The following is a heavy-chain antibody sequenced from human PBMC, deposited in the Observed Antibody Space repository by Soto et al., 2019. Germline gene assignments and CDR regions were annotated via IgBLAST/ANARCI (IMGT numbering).Heavy chain of an antibody. V-gene: IGHV3-7*05. CDR1: GFTFINYA. CDR3: ARFASGKSAST. CDR2: IKYDGSEE. J-gene: IGHJ5*02. Sequence: GGSLRLSCAASGFTFINYAMGWVRQAPGKGLEWVANIKYDGSEEYYVDSVRGRFTISRDNAMNSLHLQMNSLRADDTAVYYCARFASGKSASTWGQGTLVTVSS. D-gene: IGHD5-12*01.